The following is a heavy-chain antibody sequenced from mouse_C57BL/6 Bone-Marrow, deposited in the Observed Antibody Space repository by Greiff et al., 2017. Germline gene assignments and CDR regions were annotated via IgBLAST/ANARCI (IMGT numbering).Heavy chain of an antibody. Sequence: EVQRVESGPGLVKPSQSLSLTCSVTGYSITSGYYWNWIRQFPGNKLEWMGYISYDGSNNYNPSLKNRIPITRDTSKNQFFLKLNSVTTEDTATYYCAGGGYFDYWGQGTTLTVSS. V-gene: IGHV3-6*01. CDR2: ISYDGSN. J-gene: IGHJ2*01. CDR1: GYSITSGYY. CDR3: AGGGYFDY.